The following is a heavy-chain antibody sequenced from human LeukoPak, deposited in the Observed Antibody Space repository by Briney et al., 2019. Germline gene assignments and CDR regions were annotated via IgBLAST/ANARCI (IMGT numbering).Heavy chain of an antibody. CDR3: ARDWWEPQFDY. V-gene: IGHV3-7*01. D-gene: IGHD1-26*01. J-gene: IGHJ4*02. CDR1: GFTFSSYW. Sequence: GGSLRLSCAASGFTFSSYWMSWVRQAPGKGLEWAANIKQDGSEKYYVDSVKGRFTISRDNAKNSLYLQMNSLRAEDTAVYYCARDWWEPQFDYWGQGTLVTVSS. CDR2: IKQDGSEK.